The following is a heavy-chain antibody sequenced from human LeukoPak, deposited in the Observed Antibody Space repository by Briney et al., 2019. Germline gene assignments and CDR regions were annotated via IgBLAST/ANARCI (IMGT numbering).Heavy chain of an antibody. J-gene: IGHJ4*02. CDR1: TFTFSNYA. CDR3: ATSFGPVIAAAGTGAD. CDR2: ITGSGTST. D-gene: IGHD6-13*01. V-gene: IGHV3-23*01. Sequence: GGSLRLSCAASTFTFSNYAMSWVRQAPGKGLEWVSAITGSGTSTYYADSLKGRFTISRDNARNSLYLQMNSLRAEDTAVYYCATSFGPVIAAAGTGADWGQGTLVTVSS.